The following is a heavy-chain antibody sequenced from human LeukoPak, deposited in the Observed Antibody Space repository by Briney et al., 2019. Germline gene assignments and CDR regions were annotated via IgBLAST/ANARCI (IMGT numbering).Heavy chain of an antibody. CDR1: GGSISSGGYY. V-gene: IGHV4-31*03. J-gene: IGHJ3*01. CDR2: IYYSGST. D-gene: IGHD3-16*01. Sequence: PSQTLSLTCTVSGGSISSGGYYWSWIRQHPGKGLEWIGYIYYSGSTYYNPSLKSRVTISVDTSKNQFSLKLSSVTAADTAVYYCARARRGGDYVWGPWGQGTMVTVSS. CDR3: ARARRGGDYVWGP.